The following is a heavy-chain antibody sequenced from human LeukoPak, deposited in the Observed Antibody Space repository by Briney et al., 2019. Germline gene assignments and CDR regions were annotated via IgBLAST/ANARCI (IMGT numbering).Heavy chain of an antibody. D-gene: IGHD2-2*03. V-gene: IGHV3-48*01. CDR1: GFTFSSYS. CDR2: ISSSSSTI. Sequence: PGGSLRLSCAASGFTFSSYSMNWVRQAPGKGLEWVSYISSSSSTIYYADSVKDRFTISRDNAKNSLYLQMNSLRAEDTAVYYCARVLGMDIVVVPAAEDYWGQGTLVTVSS. J-gene: IGHJ4*02. CDR3: ARVLGMDIVVVPAAEDY.